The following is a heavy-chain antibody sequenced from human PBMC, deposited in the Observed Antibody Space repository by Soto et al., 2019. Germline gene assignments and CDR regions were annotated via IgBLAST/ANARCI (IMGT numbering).Heavy chain of an antibody. CDR2: IFYSGST. V-gene: IGHV4-31*03. J-gene: IGHJ5*02. CDR3: ARSFSDLSTATGGPWFDP. D-gene: IGHD3-9*01. Sequence: PSQTLSLTCTVSGGSINTAGYYWNWVRHNPGKGLEWIGYIFYSGSTYYNPSLKSRLTTSLDKSKNHFSLKLSSLTAADTAYYHCARSFSDLSTATGGPWFDPWGHGTLLTVSS. CDR1: GGSINTAGYY.